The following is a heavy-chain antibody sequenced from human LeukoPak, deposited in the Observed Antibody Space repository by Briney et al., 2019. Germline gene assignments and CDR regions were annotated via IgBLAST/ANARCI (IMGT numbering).Heavy chain of an antibody. D-gene: IGHD2-21*02. Sequence: PGGSLRLSCATSGFTFSTYATSWVRQAPGKGLEWVSAISGSGGSTYYADSVKGRFTISRDNSKNTLYLQMNSLRGEDTAVYYCAPRPDVATTAGFDCWGQGTLVTASS. CDR1: GFTFSTYA. J-gene: IGHJ4*02. CDR3: APRPDVATTAGFDC. V-gene: IGHV3-23*01. CDR2: ISGSGGST.